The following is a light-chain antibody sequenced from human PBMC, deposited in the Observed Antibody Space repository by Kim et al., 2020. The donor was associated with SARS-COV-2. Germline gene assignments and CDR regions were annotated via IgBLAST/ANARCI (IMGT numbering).Light chain of an antibody. Sequence: ATINCKSSQNSLYSSNNKNYLAWYQQKPGQPPTMLIYWASTRESGVPDRFSGSGSGTDFTLTISSLQAEDVAVYYCQQYYSTQITFGQGTRLEIK. CDR3: QQYYSTQIT. CDR2: WAS. CDR1: QNSLYSSNNKNY. J-gene: IGKJ5*01. V-gene: IGKV4-1*01.